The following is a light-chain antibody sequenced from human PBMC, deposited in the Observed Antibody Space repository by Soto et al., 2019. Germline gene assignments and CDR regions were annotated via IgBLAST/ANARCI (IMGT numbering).Light chain of an antibody. CDR2: NNG. J-gene: IGLJ3*02. V-gene: IGLV1-47*01. CDR3: AAWDDSLGSRL. CDR1: SSNVGSHY. Sequence: QSVLTQPPSVSATPGQRVTISCSGSSSNVGSHYVYWYQQLSGTAPKLLIYNNGQRPSGVPDRFSDSQSGTSASLAISGVRSEDEADYYCAAWDDSLGSRLFGGGTKLTVL.